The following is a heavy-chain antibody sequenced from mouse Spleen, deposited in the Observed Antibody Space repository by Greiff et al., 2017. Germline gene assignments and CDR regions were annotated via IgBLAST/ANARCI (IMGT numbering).Heavy chain of an antibody. CDR3: TSEAYYGNRAWFAY. V-gene: IGHV1S22*01. Sequence: LKQPGSELVRPGASVKLSCKASGYTFTSYWMHWVKQRPGQGLEWIGNIYPGSGSTNYDEKFKSKATLTVDTSSSTAYMQLSSLTSEDSAVYYCTSEAYYGNRAWFAYWGQGTMVTVSA. J-gene: IGHJ3*01. D-gene: IGHD2-10*01. CDR2: IYPGSGST. CDR1: GYTFTSYW.